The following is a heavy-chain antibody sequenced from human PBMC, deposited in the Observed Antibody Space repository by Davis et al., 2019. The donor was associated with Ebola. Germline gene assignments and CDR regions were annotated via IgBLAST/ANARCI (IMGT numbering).Heavy chain of an antibody. CDR2: INHSGST. CDR1: GGSFRGYY. D-gene: IGHD5-24*01. CDR3: ARGRGWLQSSWFDP. Sequence: MPGGSLRLSCAVYGGSFRGYYWNWIRQPPGKGLEWIGEINHSGSTNYNPSLKSRVTISVDTSKNQFSLKLSSVTAADTAVYYCARGRGWLQSSWFDPWGQGTLVTVSS. V-gene: IGHV4-34*01. J-gene: IGHJ5*02.